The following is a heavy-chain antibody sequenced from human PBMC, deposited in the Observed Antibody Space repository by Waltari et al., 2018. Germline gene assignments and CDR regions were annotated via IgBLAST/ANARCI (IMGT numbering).Heavy chain of an antibody. CDR1: GFTFSNYE. V-gene: IGHV3-48*03. J-gene: IGHJ4*02. D-gene: IGHD1-1*01. CDR2: ISTSGSTI. CDR3: TRDLTNVLDY. Sequence: LRLSCAASGFTFSNYEMNWVRQAPGKGLEWVSYISTSGSTIYYADSLKGRFTISRDNTKNSLYLQMNSLRVEDTAVYYCTRDLTNVLDYWGQGTLVTVSS.